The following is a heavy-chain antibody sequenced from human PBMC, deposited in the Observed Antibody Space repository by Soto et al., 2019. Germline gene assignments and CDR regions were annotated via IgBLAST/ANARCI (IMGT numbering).Heavy chain of an antibody. V-gene: IGHV4-59*01. CDR2: IYYSGST. Sequence: SEILSLTCTVSGGSISSYYWSWIRQPPGKGLEWIGYIYYSGSTNYNPSLKSRVTISVDTSKNQFSLKLSSVTAADTAVYYYARAQHYYDSSGYYYVVGGGYSFDYWGQGTLVTVSS. CDR1: GGSISSYY. D-gene: IGHD3-22*01. J-gene: IGHJ4*02. CDR3: ARAQHYYDSSGYYYVVGGGYSFDY.